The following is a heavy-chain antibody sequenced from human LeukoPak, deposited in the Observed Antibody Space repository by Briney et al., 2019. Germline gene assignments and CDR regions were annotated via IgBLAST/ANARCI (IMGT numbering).Heavy chain of an antibody. V-gene: IGHV4-39*01. CDR3: ARLDKSGWTGFDF. CDR2: IFYTGNT. J-gene: IGHJ4*02. D-gene: IGHD6-19*01. Sequence: PSETLSLTCSVSGGSTSSSRFYWGWIRQPPGKGLEWIGSIFYTGNTYYNPSLKSRVTLFVDTSNNQFSLKLTSVTAPDTAVYYCARLDKSGWTGFDFWGQGTLVTVSS. CDR1: GGSTSSSRFY.